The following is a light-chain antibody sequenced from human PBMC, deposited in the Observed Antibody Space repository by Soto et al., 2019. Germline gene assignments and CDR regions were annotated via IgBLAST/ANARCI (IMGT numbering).Light chain of an antibody. CDR3: AAWDDRLNGPV. Sequence: QSVLTQPPSASGTPGQRVAISCSGSSSNIGSHTVNWYQQLPGTAPKLLIYGNDQRPSGVQDRFSGSKSGTSASLAISVLQSEDEGDYYCAAWDDRLNGPVFGGGTKLPVL. CDR1: SSNIGSHT. J-gene: IGLJ3*02. V-gene: IGLV1-44*01. CDR2: GND.